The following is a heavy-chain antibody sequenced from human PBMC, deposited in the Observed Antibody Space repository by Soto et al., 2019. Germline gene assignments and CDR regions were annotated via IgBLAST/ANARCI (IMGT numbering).Heavy chain of an antibody. J-gene: IGHJ4*02. CDR1: GFTFSSYS. CDR3: ASGVVVVPAAMGPYFDY. Sequence: PGGSLRLSCAASGFTFSSYSMNWVRQAPGKGLEWVSYISSSSSTIYYADSVKGRFTISRDNAKNSLYLQMNSLRAEDTAVYYCASGVVVVPAAMGPYFDYWGQGTLVTVSS. CDR2: ISSSSSTI. D-gene: IGHD2-2*01. V-gene: IGHV3-48*01.